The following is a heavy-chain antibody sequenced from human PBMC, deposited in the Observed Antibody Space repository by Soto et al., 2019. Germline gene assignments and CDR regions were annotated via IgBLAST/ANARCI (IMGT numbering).Heavy chain of an antibody. CDR1: GFTFSTSD. CDR2: ISSTTYSP. CDR3: AKTIVVVTATPEYFQH. D-gene: IGHD2-21*02. Sequence: EVPLLESGGGLVQPGGSLRLSCAASGFTFSTSDMSWVRQAPGKGLECVSTISSTTYSPYYADSVKGRFTISRDNSKNTLYLQMNSLRADDTAIYYCAKTIVVVTATPEYFQHWGQGTLVTVSS. J-gene: IGHJ1*01. V-gene: IGHV3-23*01.